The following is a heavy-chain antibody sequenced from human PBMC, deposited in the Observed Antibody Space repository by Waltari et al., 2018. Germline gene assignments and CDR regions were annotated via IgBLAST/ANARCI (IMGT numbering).Heavy chain of an antibody. J-gene: IGHJ4*02. V-gene: IGHV3-21*01. D-gene: IGHD3-3*01. CDR1: GFTFSSYS. CDR3: ARAPGLGSGYPY. CDR2: ITSGSTFI. Sequence: DVQLVESGGGLVKPGGSLRLSCAASGFTFSSYSMNWVRQAPGRGLEWVASITSGSTFIYYEDSVKGRFTISRDNAKNSLYLQMNSLRVEDTAIYYCARAPGLGSGYPYWGQGTLVTVSS.